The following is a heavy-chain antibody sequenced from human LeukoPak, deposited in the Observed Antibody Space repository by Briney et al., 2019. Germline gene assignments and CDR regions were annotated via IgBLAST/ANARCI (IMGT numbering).Heavy chain of an antibody. CDR1: GYTFTSYA. Sequence: GASVKVSCKASGYTFTSYAMHWVRQAPGQRLEWMGWINAGNGNTKYSQKFQGRVTITRDTSASTAYMELSSLRSEDTAVYYCARVTGYYDFWSGDAFDIWGQGTMVTVSS. V-gene: IGHV1-3*01. CDR3: ARVTGYYDFWSGDAFDI. D-gene: IGHD3-3*01. J-gene: IGHJ3*02. CDR2: INAGNGNT.